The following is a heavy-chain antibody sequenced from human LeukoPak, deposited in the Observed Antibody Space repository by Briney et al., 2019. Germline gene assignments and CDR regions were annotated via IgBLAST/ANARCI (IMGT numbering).Heavy chain of an antibody. J-gene: IGHJ3*02. D-gene: IGHD6-19*01. Sequence: GGSLRLSCAASGFTFSSYGMHWVRQAPGKGLEWVAFIRYDGSNKYYADSVKGRFTISRDNSKNTLYLQMNSLRAEDTAVYYCATRKSSDWYRGAFDIWGQGTMVTVSS. CDR2: IRYDGSNK. CDR3: ATRKSSDWYRGAFDI. V-gene: IGHV3-30*02. CDR1: GFTFSSYG.